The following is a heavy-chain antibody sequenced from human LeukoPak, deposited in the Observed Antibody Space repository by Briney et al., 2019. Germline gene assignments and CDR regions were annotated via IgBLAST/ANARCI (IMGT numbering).Heavy chain of an antibody. CDR1: GFTFNNYA. CDR3: AELGITMIGGV. J-gene: IGHJ6*04. V-gene: IGHV3-23*01. Sequence: PGGSLRLSCVASGFTFNNYAMTWVRQAPGKGLEWVAAISGSGGSTYYADSVKGRFTISRDNSKNTLYLQMNSLRAEDTAVYYCAELGITMIGGVWGKGTTVTISS. D-gene: IGHD3-10*02. CDR2: ISGSGGST.